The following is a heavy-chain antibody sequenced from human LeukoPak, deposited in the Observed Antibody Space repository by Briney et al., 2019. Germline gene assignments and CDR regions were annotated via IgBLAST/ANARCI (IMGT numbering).Heavy chain of an antibody. J-gene: IGHJ3*02. D-gene: IGHD3-3*01. CDR1: GFTFGDYG. V-gene: IGHV3-20*04. CDR2: INWNGGST. CDR3: ARGENPTSLYYDFWSGYPPLDAFDI. Sequence: RAGGSLRLSCAASGFTFGDYGMSWVRQAPGKGLEWVSGINWNGGSTGYADSVKGRFTISRDNAKNSLYLQMNSLRAEDTAVYYCARGENPTSLYYDFWSGYPPLDAFDIWGQGTMVTVSS.